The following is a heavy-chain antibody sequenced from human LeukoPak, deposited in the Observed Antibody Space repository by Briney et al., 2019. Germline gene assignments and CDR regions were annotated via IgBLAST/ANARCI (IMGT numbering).Heavy chain of an antibody. CDR2: INHSGST. CDR3: ARANIAAALDYYYGMDV. D-gene: IGHD6-13*01. J-gene: IGHJ6*02. CDR1: GGSFSGYY. Sequence: SETLSLTCAVYGGSFSGYYWSWIRQPPGKGLEWIGEINHSGSTNYNPSLKSRVTISVDTSKNQFSLKLSSVTAADTAVYYCARANIAAALDYYYGMDVWGQGTTVTVSS. V-gene: IGHV4-34*01.